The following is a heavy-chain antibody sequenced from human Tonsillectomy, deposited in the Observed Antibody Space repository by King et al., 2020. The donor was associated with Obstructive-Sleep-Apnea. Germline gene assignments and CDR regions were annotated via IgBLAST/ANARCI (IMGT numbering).Heavy chain of an antibody. J-gene: IGHJ4*02. CDR3: AKGGVGDTATTIDY. V-gene: IGHV3-9*01. CDR2: LSWNSCNI. D-gene: IGHD5-18*01. CDR1: GFTFYDYA. Sequence: QLVQSGGGSVQPGRSLRLSCAASGFTFYDYAMHWVRRSPGKGLEWVSGLSWNSCNIGYADSVKGRFTISRDNAKTPLYLQLNILRAEDKALYYCAKGGVGDTATTIDYWGQGTLVTVSS.